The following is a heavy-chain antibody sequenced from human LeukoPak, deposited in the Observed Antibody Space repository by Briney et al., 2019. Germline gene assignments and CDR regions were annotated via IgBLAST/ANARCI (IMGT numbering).Heavy chain of an antibody. Sequence: PGRSLRLSCAASGFTFSSYAMHWVRQAPGKGPEWVAVISYDGSNKYYADSVKGRFTISRDNSKNTLYLQMNSLRAEDTAVYYCARDPSSSGWFDEFDYWGQGTLVTVSS. J-gene: IGHJ4*02. D-gene: IGHD6-19*01. CDR3: ARDPSSSGWFDEFDY. CDR1: GFTFSSYA. V-gene: IGHV3-30*04. CDR2: ISYDGSNK.